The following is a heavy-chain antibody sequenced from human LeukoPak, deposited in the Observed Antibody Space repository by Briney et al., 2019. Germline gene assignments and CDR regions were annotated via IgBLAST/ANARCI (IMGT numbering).Heavy chain of an antibody. CDR3: ARTLGIAAAGNWFDP. V-gene: IGHV4-61*05. CDR1: GGSISSSSYY. Sequence: SETLSLTCTVSGGSISSSSYYWGWIRQPPGNGLEWIGYIYYSGGTNYNPSLKSRVTISVDTSKNQFSLKLSSVTAADTAVYYCARTLGIAAAGNWFDPWGQGTLVTVSS. CDR2: IYYSGGT. D-gene: IGHD6-13*01. J-gene: IGHJ5*02.